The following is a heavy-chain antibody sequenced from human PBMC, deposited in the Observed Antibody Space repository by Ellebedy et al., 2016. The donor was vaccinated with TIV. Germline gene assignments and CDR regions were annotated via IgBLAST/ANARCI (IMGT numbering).Heavy chain of an antibody. Sequence: MPSETLSLTCTVSGVSIGSYYWTWIRQPPGKGLAWIGYIYYSESTDYQPSLTSRVTISLATSTNQLSLELRSVTAADTAVYYCARLLRGTYYGGFDYWGQGTPVTVSS. J-gene: IGHJ4*02. D-gene: IGHD1-26*01. CDR2: IYYSEST. CDR3: ARLLRGTYYGGFDY. CDR1: GVSIGSYY. V-gene: IGHV4-59*01.